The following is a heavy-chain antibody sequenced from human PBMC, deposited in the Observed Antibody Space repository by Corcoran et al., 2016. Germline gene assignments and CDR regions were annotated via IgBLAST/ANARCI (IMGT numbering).Heavy chain of an antibody. J-gene: IGHJ6*02. D-gene: IGHD2-2*01. CDR1: GFTFSNAW. V-gene: IGHV3-15*07. CDR3: TTDPLGYCSSTSCAHYYYGMDV. Sequence: EVQLVESGGGLVKPGGSLRLSCAAFGFTFSNAWMNWVRQAPGKGLEWVGRIKSKTDGGTTDYAAPVKGRFTISRDDSKNTLYLQMNSLKTEDTAVYYCTTDPLGYCSSTSCAHYYYGMDVWGQGTTVTVSS. CDR2: IKSKTDGGTT.